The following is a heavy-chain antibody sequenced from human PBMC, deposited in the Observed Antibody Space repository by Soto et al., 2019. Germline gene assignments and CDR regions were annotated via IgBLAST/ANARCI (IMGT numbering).Heavy chain of an antibody. J-gene: IGHJ4*02. CDR2: ISWDDDK. CDR3: AHSLSSISSFDY. CDR1: GFSLSTSDVG. D-gene: IGHD6-6*01. Sequence: QITLKESGPTLVKPTQTLTLTCTFSGFSLSTSDVGAGWIRQYPGKALEWLAAISWDDDKRYSPALKSRLTITKDTSKNQVVLTMTNMDPVDTATYYCAHSLSSISSFDYWGQGTLVTVSS. V-gene: IGHV2-5*02.